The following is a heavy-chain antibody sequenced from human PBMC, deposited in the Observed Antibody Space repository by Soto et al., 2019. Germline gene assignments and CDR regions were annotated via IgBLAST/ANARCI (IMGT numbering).Heavy chain of an antibody. Sequence: PXXTLSLTCTVSGGSIRSYYWPWIPQPPGKGLEWIGYIYSTGTTNYNPSLKSRVTISVDTSKNQFSLKLSSLTAADTAVYYCARQTAVTAVPFDYWGQGSLVTVSS. CDR3: ARQTAVTAVPFDY. CDR2: IYSTGTT. V-gene: IGHV4-59*08. J-gene: IGHJ4*02. CDR1: GGSIRSYY. D-gene: IGHD2-21*02.